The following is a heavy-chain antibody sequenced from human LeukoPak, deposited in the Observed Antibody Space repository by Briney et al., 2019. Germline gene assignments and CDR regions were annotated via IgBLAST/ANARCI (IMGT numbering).Heavy chain of an antibody. D-gene: IGHD3-22*01. CDR2: IYYSGST. V-gene: IGHV4-59*08. CDR1: GGSISSYY. Sequence: SETLSLTCTVSGGSISSYYWSWIRQPPGKGLEWIGYIYYSGSTNYSPSLKSRVTISVDTSKNQFSLKLSSVTAADTAVYYCARHYFYDSSGYDYWGQGTRVTVSS. J-gene: IGHJ4*02. CDR3: ARHYFYDSSGYDY.